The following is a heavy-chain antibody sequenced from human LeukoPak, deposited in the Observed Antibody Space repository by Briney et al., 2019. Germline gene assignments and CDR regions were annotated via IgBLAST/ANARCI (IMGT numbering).Heavy chain of an antibody. J-gene: IGHJ3*02. CDR3: ARTYYYDTQGAFDI. CDR2: IIPIFGTA. CDR1: GGTFSSYA. Sequence: VKVSCKASGGTFSSYAISWVRQAPGQGLEWMGRIIPIFGTANYAQKFQGRVTITTDESTSTAYMELSSLRSEDTAVYNCARTYYYDTQGAFDIWGQGTMVTVSS. D-gene: IGHD3-22*01. V-gene: IGHV1-69*13.